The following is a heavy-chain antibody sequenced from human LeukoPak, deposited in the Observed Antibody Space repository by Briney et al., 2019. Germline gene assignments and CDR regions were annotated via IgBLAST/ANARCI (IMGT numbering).Heavy chain of an antibody. D-gene: IGHD2-2*01. V-gene: IGHV3-23*01. CDR1: GFTFSSYA. CDR3: AKGSTTSRPYYFDY. J-gene: IGHJ4*02. CDR2: ITNSGGST. Sequence: GGSLRLSCAASGFTFSSYAMSWVRQAPGEGLEWVSAITNSGGSTYHAESVKGRFTISRDNSKNTPYLQMNSLRAEDTAVYYCAKGSTTSRPYYFDYWGQGTLVTVTS.